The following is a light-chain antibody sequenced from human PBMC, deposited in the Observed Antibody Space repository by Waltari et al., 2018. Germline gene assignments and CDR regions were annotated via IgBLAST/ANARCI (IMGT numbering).Light chain of an antibody. Sequence: QSALTQPASVSGSPGQSITISCTGSSSDIDFDDYVSWYQHLPGKAPKLMIYGVTNRPSVISNLFSGSKSDNTASLTISGLQADDEADYYCSSFTGTIWVFGGGTKLTVL. CDR3: SSFTGTIWV. V-gene: IGLV2-14*01. J-gene: IGLJ3*02. CDR2: GVT. CDR1: SSDIDFDDY.